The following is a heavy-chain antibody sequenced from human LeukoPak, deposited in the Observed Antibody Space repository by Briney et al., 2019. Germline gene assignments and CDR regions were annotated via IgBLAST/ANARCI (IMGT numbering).Heavy chain of an antibody. V-gene: IGHV3-33*06. CDR1: GFTFSSYA. CDR2: IWYDGSSK. J-gene: IGHJ6*03. Sequence: PGGSLRLSCAASGFTFSSYAMSWVRQAPGKGLEWVAVIWYDGSSKYYADSVKGRFTISRDNSKNTLYLQMNSLRAEDTAVYYCAKARRNYYYYMDVWGKGTTVTVSS. CDR3: AKARRNYYYYMDV.